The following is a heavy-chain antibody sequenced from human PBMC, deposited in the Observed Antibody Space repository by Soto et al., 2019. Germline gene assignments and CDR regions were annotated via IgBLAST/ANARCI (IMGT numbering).Heavy chain of an antibody. CDR3: ARAPSGSYSYFDP. Sequence: EVQLVESGGGLVKPGGSLRLSCAASGFTFSTYTMNWVRQAPGKGLEWVSSITSSDNHIYYADSVKGRFTISRDNAKNALYLQMNALRADDTAVYYCARAPSGSYSYFDPWGQGTLVTVSS. D-gene: IGHD1-26*01. CDR1: GFTFSTYT. J-gene: IGHJ5*02. CDR2: ITSSDNHI. V-gene: IGHV3-21*01.